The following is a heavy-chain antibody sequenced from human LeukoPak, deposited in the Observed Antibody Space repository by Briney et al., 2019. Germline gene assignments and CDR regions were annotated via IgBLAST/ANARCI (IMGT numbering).Heavy chain of an antibody. J-gene: IGHJ4*02. V-gene: IGHV1-46*01. CDR3: ARGGNKGDGYNYGGY. CDR1: GYTFTSYY. Sequence: ASVKVSCKASGYTFTSYYMHWVRQAPGQGLEWMGIINPSGGSTSYAQKFQGRVTMTRDMSTSTVYMELSSLRSEDTAVYYCARGGNKGDGYNYGGYWGQGTLVTLSS. D-gene: IGHD5-24*01. CDR2: INPSGGST.